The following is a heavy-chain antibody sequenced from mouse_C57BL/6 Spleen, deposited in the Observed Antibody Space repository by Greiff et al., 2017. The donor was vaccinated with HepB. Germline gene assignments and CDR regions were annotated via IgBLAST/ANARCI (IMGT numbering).Heavy chain of an antibody. Sequence: VQLQQSGPELVKPGASVKISCKASGYSFTGYYMNWVKQSPEKSLEWIGEINPSTGGTTYNQKFKAKATLTVDKSSSTAYMQLKSLTSEDSAVYYCARQDYNGDYYAMDYWGQGTSVTVSS. CDR1: GYSFTGYY. CDR2: INPSTGGT. V-gene: IGHV1-42*01. CDR3: ARQDYNGDYYAMDY. J-gene: IGHJ4*01. D-gene: IGHD1-3*01.